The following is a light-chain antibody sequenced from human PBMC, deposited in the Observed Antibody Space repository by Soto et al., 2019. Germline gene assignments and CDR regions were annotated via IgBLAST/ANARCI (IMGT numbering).Light chain of an antibody. Sequence: EIVMTHSPATLSVSPGERATVSCRASQSVSRNLAWYQQKPGQAPRLLIYGASSRATGIPVRFSGSGSGTEFTLTISSLQSEDFAVYYCQQYNKWPPLTFGGGTKVDIK. V-gene: IGKV3-15*01. CDR2: GAS. CDR1: QSVSRN. J-gene: IGKJ4*01. CDR3: QQYNKWPPLT.